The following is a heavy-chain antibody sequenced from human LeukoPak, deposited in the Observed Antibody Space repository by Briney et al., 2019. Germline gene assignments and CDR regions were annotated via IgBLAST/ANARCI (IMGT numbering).Heavy chain of an antibody. Sequence: GESLKISCKGSGYSFTSYWIGWVRQMPGKGLEWMGIIYPGDSDTRYSPSFQGQVTISADKSISTAYLQWSSLKASDTAMYYCARQTISGSYFGSAFDIWGQGTMVTVSS. CDR2: IYPGDSDT. CDR3: ARQTISGSYFGSAFDI. J-gene: IGHJ3*02. D-gene: IGHD1-26*01. V-gene: IGHV5-51*01. CDR1: GYSFTSYW.